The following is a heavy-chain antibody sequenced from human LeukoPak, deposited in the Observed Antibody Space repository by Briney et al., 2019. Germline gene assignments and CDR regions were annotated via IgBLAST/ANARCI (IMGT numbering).Heavy chain of an antibody. CDR3: ARWHSEAFDI. D-gene: IGHD2-21*01. Sequence: GGSLRLSCAASGFTFSSYAMSWVRQAPGKGLEWVSSISSSSSYIYYADSVKGRFTISRDNAKNSLYLQMNSLRAEDTAVYYCARWHSEAFDIWGQGTMVTVSS. CDR2: ISSSSSYI. V-gene: IGHV3-21*01. CDR1: GFTFSSYA. J-gene: IGHJ3*02.